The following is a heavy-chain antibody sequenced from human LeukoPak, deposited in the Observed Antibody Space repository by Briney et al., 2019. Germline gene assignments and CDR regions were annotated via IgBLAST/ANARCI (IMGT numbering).Heavy chain of an antibody. J-gene: IGHJ6*02. CDR3: AKRMWPGTTYYYYGMDV. D-gene: IGHD1-7*01. CDR1: GFTFSSYA. CDR2: ISYDGSNK. V-gene: IGHV3-30-3*02. Sequence: PGRSLRLSCAASGFTFSSYAMHWVRQAPGKGLEWVAVISYDGSNKYYADSVKGRFTISRDNSKNTLYLQMNSLRAEDTAVYYCAKRMWPGTTYYYYGMDVWGQGTTVTVSS.